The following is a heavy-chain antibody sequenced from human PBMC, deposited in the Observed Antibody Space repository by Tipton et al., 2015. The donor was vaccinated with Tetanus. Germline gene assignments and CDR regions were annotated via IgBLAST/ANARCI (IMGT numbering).Heavy chain of an antibody. CDR2: ISSSSSTI. CDR1: GFTFSSYC. D-gene: IGHD3-16*01. J-gene: IGHJ4*02. Sequence: SLRLSCAASGFTFSSYCMNWVRQAPGKGLEWVSYISSSSSTIYYADSVKGRFTISRDNAKKSLYLQMNSLRDEDTAVYYCASAGGAFDYVWGGFDYWGQGTLVTVSS. CDR3: ASAGGAFDYVWGGFDY. V-gene: IGHV3-48*02.